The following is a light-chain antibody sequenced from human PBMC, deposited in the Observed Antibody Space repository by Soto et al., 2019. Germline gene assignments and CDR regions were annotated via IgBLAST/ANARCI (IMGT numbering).Light chain of an antibody. J-gene: IGKJ2*01. CDR2: AAS. Sequence: DIQLTQSPSFLSASVGDRVTITCRASQGISSYLAWYQQKPGKAPKLLIYAASTLQSGVPSRFSGSGSGTEFTIPISSLQPEDFATYYCQQLNSYPRTFGQGTKLEIK. CDR1: QGISSY. CDR3: QQLNSYPRT. V-gene: IGKV1-9*01.